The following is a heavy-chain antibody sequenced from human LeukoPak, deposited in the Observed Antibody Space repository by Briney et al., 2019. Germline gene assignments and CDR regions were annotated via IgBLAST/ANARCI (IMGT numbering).Heavy chain of an antibody. CDR3: ARDAVDTANAV. V-gene: IGHV3-74*01. Sequence: GKSLRLSCAASGFTFTTYWMHWVRQAPGKGLVWVSHINSDGSITSYADSVKGRFTISRDNAKNTLYLQMNSLRAEDTAVYYCARDAVDTANAVWGQGTTVTVSS. D-gene: IGHD5-18*01. CDR2: INSDGSIT. J-gene: IGHJ6*02. CDR1: GFTFTTYW.